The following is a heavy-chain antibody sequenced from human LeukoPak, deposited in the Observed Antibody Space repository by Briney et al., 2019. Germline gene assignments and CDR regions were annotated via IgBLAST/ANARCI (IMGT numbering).Heavy chain of an antibody. CDR2: IRSKANSYAT. CDR1: GFTFSGSA. Sequence: GGSLRLSCAASGFTFSGSAMHWVRQASGKGLEWVGRIRSKANSYATAYAASVKGRFTISRDNSKDTLYLQMNSLRAEDTAVYYCVKDWARYGDYNYWYFDLWGRGTLVPVSS. D-gene: IGHD4-17*01. V-gene: IGHV3-73*01. J-gene: IGHJ2*01. CDR3: VKDWARYGDYNYWYFDL.